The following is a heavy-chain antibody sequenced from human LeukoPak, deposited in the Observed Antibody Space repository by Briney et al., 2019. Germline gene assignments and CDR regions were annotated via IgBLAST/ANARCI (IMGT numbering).Heavy chain of an antibody. CDR2: INPNSGGT. CDR3: ARVDYYDSSGLFW. CDR1: GYTFTGYY. D-gene: IGHD3-22*01. J-gene: IGHJ4*02. Sequence: GASVKVSCKASGYTFTGYYMHWVRQAPGQGLEWMGWINPNSGGTNYAQKFQGRVTMTRDTSISTAYMELSRLRSDDTAVYYCARVDYYDSSGLFWWGQGTLVTVSS. V-gene: IGHV1-2*02.